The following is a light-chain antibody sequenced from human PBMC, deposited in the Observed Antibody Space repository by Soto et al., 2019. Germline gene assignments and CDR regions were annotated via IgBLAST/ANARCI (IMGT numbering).Light chain of an antibody. V-gene: IGLV2-8*01. CDR1: SSDVGGYNY. Sequence: QSALTQPPSASGSPGQSVTISCTGTSSDVGGYNYVSWYQQHPDKAPKLMIYEVSKRPSGVPDRFSGSKSGNTASLTVSGLQAEDEADYYCSSYAGSNNFFGGGTKVTVL. CDR3: SSYAGSNNF. CDR2: EVS. J-gene: IGLJ2*01.